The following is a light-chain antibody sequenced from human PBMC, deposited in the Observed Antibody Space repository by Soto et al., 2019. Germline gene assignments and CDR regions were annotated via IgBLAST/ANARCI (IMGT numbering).Light chain of an antibody. CDR1: QSVYSS. V-gene: IGKV3-15*01. CDR3: QHYGT. J-gene: IGKJ3*01. CDR2: GAS. Sequence: ETVMTQSPATLSVSPVERATLSCRASQSVYSSLAWYQQKPGQAPRLLIYGASTRATCIPASFSGSGSGTEFTLTISRLQSEDFAVYYCQHYGTFGPGTKVDIK.